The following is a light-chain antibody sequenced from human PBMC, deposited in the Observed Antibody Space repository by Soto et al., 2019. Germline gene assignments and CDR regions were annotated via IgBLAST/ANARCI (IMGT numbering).Light chain of an antibody. Sequence: EIVLTQSPATLSLSPGERATLSCRASQSVSSYLVWYQQKPGQAPRLLIYDASNRATGIPARFSGSGSGTAFTLTISTLEPEDLAVYYCQQRSNWPPKFGGGPKVEIK. CDR3: QQRSNWPPK. J-gene: IGKJ4*02. V-gene: IGKV3-11*01. CDR2: DAS. CDR1: QSVSSY.